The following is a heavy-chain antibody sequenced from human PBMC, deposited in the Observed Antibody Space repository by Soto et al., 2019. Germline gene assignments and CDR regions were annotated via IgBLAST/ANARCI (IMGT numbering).Heavy chain of an antibody. V-gene: IGHV1-8*01. CDR1: GYIFISND. CDR3: ARDSTSPDY. D-gene: IGHD2-8*01. J-gene: IGHJ4*02. Sequence: ASVKVSCKASGYIFISNDITWVRQAPGQGLEWMGWMNANSGDTAYAQKFQGRITMTRNTSINTAYMELRSLTFEDTAIYYCARDSTSPDYWGPGTQVTVS. CDR2: MNANSGDT.